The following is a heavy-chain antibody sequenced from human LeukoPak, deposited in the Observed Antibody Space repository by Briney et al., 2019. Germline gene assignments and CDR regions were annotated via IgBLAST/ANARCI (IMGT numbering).Heavy chain of an antibody. CDR2: ADHSGDT. CDR3: ARAAMDYSLWRGYKSFYFDS. Sequence: GSLRLSCVGSGYTFTTYGMSWIRQPPGKGLEWIGYADHSGDTKHNPSLKSRVTISVDTSKGQISLKLRSVTAADTATYFCARAAMDYSLWRGYKSFYFDSWGQGTLVTVSS. D-gene: IGHD3-3*01. CDR1: GYTFTTYG. J-gene: IGHJ4*02. V-gene: IGHV4-59*01.